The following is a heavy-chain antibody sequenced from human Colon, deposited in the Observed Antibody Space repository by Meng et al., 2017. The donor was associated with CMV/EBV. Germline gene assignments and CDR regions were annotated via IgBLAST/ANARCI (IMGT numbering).Heavy chain of an antibody. CDR1: GSPLSTNGMG. D-gene: IGHD3-10*01. CDR2: IYWDDDK. CDR3: AHRPYGSGSYFFDY. J-gene: IGHJ4*02. V-gene: IGHV2-5*02. Sequence: QICLNAAGPTLVNPTEPLTLSCAFSGSPLSTNGMGVGWIRQPPGKALGWLGVIYWDDDKRYSPSLKSRLTITKDTSKNQVVLTMTNLDPLDTATYYCAHRPYGSGSYFFDYWGQGTLVTVSS.